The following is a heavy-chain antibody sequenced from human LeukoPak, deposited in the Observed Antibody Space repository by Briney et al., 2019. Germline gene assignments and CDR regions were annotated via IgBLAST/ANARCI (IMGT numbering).Heavy chain of an antibody. Sequence: GGSLRLSCAASGFTFSSYAMNWVRQAPGKGLEWVSYISSGSGTIYYADSVKGRFTISRDNAKKSPYLQMNSLRDEDTAVYYCAPLGYCSGGSCSLDYWGQGTLVTVSS. CDR3: APLGYCSGGSCSLDY. J-gene: IGHJ4*02. CDR2: ISSGSGTI. V-gene: IGHV3-48*02. D-gene: IGHD2-15*01. CDR1: GFTFSSYA.